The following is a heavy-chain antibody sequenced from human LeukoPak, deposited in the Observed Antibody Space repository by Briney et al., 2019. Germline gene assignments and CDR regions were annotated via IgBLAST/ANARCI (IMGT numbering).Heavy chain of an antibody. D-gene: IGHD4-11*01. V-gene: IGHV3-30*02. Sequence: GGSLRLSCAASGFPFSSYGMHWVRQAPGKGLEWVAFIPYDGSDKFYADSVKGRFTISRDNSKNTLYLQMNSLRAEDTAVYYCAAMTSVTTGDYWAQGTLVTVS. CDR1: GFPFSSYG. CDR3: AAMTSVTTGDY. J-gene: IGHJ4*02. CDR2: IPYDGSDK.